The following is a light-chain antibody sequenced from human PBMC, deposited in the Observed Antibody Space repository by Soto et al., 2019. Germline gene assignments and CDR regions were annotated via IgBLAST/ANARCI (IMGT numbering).Light chain of an antibody. CDR2: GAS. J-gene: IGKJ5*01. CDR3: QQYVNSPGT. V-gene: IGKV3-15*01. CDR1: QSVSSN. Sequence: EIVMTQSPATLSVSPGERATLSCRASQSVSSNVAWYQQIPGQTPRLLIYGASTRATGIPVRFSGSGSGADFTLTISRLEPEDFAVYYCQQYVNSPGTFGQGTRLEIK.